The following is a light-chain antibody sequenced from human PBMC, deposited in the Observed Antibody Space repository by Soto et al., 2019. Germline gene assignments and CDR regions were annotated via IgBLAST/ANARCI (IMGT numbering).Light chain of an antibody. CDR1: QSINSKS. J-gene: IGKJ3*01. V-gene: IGKV3-20*01. Sequence: ECVLTQSPGTLSLSPGEGATVSCRVSQSINSKSLVWYQRKFGQAPRLLIYNTSSRATGIPDRFSSSGSGTDFTLSISRLERKNLDVYFCQRYGGSFDFGPGTKVDFK. CDR3: QRYGGSFD. CDR2: NTS.